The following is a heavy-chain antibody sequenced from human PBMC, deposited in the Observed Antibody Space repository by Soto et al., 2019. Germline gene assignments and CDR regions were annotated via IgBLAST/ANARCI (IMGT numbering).Heavy chain of an antibody. CDR1: GYSFISSW. Sequence: PGESLKISCQASGYSFISSWIGWARQRPGKGLEWIGIIYPGDSDTRYSPSFQGQVTISADKSTSTAYLQWSSLKASDTATYYCAGMMAASGTAFDHWGQGALVTVSS. CDR2: IYPGDSDT. CDR3: AGMMAASGTAFDH. D-gene: IGHD6-13*01. V-gene: IGHV5-51*01. J-gene: IGHJ4*02.